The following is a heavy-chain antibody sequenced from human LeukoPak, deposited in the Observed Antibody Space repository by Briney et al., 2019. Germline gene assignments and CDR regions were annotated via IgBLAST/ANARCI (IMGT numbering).Heavy chain of an antibody. J-gene: IGHJ3*02. CDR3: AREGTGIFDDAFDI. CDR1: GFTFSDYY. Sequence: PGGSLRLSCAASGFTFSDYYMSWIRQAPGKGLEWVSYISGSTSHTNYVDSVKGRFTISRDNAKNSLYLQMNSLRAEDTAVYYCAREGTGIFDDAFDIWGQGTMVTVSS. V-gene: IGHV3-11*05. D-gene: IGHD1-1*01. CDR2: ISGSTSHT.